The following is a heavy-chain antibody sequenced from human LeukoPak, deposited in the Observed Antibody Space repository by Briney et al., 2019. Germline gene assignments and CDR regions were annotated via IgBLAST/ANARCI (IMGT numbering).Heavy chain of an antibody. V-gene: IGHV1-24*01. CDR3: ATVVLYSGYYFDY. CDR2: FDPEEGAT. CDR1: GYTLTELS. D-gene: IGHD5-12*01. J-gene: IGHJ4*02. Sequence: GASVKVSCKVSGYTLTELSMHWVRQAPGKGLEWMGGFDPEEGATIYAQKFQGRVTMTEDTSTDTAYMELSSLRSEDTAVYYCATVVLYSGYYFDYWGQGTLVTVSS.